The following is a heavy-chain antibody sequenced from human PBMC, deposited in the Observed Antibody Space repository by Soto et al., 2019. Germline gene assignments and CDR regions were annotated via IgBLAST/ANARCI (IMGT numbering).Heavy chain of an antibody. Sequence: GSLRLSCAASGFTFSTYDMSWGRQAPGKGLEWVAGISATGGVTYHTDSVKGRFTISTDNSKNTLFLQMSSVRVEDTALYYCTKRLGSTATTYGDSWGQGTLVTVSS. CDR2: ISATGGVT. J-gene: IGHJ4*02. D-gene: IGHD1-1*01. CDR1: GFTFSTYD. CDR3: TKRLGSTATTYGDS. V-gene: IGHV3-23*01.